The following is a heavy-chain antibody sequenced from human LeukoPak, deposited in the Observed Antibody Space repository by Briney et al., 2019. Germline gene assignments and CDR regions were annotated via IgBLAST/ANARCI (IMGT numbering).Heavy chain of an antibody. J-gene: IGHJ4*02. CDR1: GFTFSSYA. V-gene: IGHV3-30-3*01. D-gene: IGHD6-13*01. CDR2: ISYEGSNK. Sequence: GGSLRLSCAASGFTFSSYAMHWVRQAPGKGLEWVAVISYEGSNKYYADSVKGRFTISRDNSKNTLYLQMNSLRAEDTAVYYCARVWQQLVLKGYFDYWGQGTLVTVSS. CDR3: ARVWQQLVLKGYFDY.